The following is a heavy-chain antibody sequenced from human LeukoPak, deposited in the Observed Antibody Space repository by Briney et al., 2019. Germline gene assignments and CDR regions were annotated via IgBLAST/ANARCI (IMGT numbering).Heavy chain of an antibody. CDR2: IIPMLERT. D-gene: IGHD6-13*01. CDR3: ARWSSQRSSSWYGYYYYYMDV. J-gene: IGHJ6*03. Sequence: GASVKVSCKSSADDFSSYLITWVRQAPGQGLEWVGGIIPMLERTNHAQKFQGRVTMTADESTSTAYMELSSLRSEDTAVYYCARWSSQRSSSWYGYYYYYMDVWGKGTTVTVSS. V-gene: IGHV1-69*13. CDR1: ADDFSSYL.